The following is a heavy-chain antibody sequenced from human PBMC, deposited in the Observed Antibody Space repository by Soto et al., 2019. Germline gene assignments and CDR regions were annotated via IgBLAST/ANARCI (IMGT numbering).Heavy chain of an antibody. V-gene: IGHV3-30*18. Sequence: QVQLVESGGGVVQPGRSLRLSCAASGFTFSSYGMHWVRQAPGKGLEWVAVISYDGSNKYYADSVKGRFTISRDNSKNTLYLQMNSLRAEDTAGYYCAKDLLAMIVVVIHPTYYYYGMDVWGQGTTVTVSS. CDR2: ISYDGSNK. CDR1: GFTFSSYG. D-gene: IGHD3-22*01. J-gene: IGHJ6*02. CDR3: AKDLLAMIVVVIHPTYYYYGMDV.